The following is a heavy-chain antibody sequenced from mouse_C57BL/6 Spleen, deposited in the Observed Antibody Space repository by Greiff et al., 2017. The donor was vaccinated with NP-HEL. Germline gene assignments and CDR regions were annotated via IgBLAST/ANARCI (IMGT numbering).Heavy chain of an antibody. Sequence: QVQLKESGAELVRPGASVTLSCKASGYTFTDYEMHWVKQTPVHGLEWIGAIDPETGGTAYNQKFKGKAILTADKSSSTAYMELRSLTSEDSAVYYCTRGTYGSRGDFYDYWGQGTTLTVSS. CDR3: TRGTYGSRGDFYDY. CDR1: GYTFTDYE. V-gene: IGHV1-15*01. J-gene: IGHJ2*01. D-gene: IGHD1-1*01. CDR2: IDPETGGT.